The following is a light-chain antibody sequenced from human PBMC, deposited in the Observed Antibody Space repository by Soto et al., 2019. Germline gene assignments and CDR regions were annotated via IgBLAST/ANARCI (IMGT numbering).Light chain of an antibody. CDR1: QSISSW. J-gene: IGKJ2*01. Sequence: DLQMTQSPSTLSASVGDRVTITCRASQSISSWLAWYQQKPGKAPNLLIYGASSLESGVPSRVSGSRFGTEFTLTITSLQPDDVATYYCQQYNSYSYTFGQGNKLEIK. CDR3: QQYNSYSYT. V-gene: IGKV1-5*03. CDR2: GAS.